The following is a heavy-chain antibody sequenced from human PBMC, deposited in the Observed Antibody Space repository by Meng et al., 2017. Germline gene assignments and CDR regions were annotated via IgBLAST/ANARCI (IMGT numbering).Heavy chain of an antibody. CDR2: IYYSGST. V-gene: IGHV4-31*01. J-gene: IGHJ5*02. CDR1: GGSIRMGGYY. CDR3: ARADRRVGSYGPNWFDP. D-gene: IGHD5-18*01. Sequence: QVHLRDAGPRVVKPSQTLSLTCTVYGGSIRMGGYYWSWIRQHPGKGLEWIGYIYYSGSTYYNPSLKSLVTISVDTSKTQFSLKLSSVTAADTAVYYCARADRRVGSYGPNWFDPWGQGTLVTVSS.